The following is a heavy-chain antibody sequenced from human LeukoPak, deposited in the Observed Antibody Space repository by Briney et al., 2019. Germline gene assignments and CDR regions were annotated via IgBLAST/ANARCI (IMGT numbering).Heavy chain of an antibody. Sequence: GGSLRLSCAASGFTFSTYAMSWVRQAPGKGLEWVSAISGSGGGVYYADSVKGLFTISRDNSKNTLYLQMNSLRADDTALYYCAKGSSGWPEVGWGIDYWGQGTLVTVSS. CDR1: GFTFSTYA. V-gene: IGHV3-23*01. CDR3: AKGSSGWPEVGWGIDY. D-gene: IGHD6-19*01. J-gene: IGHJ4*02. CDR2: ISGSGGGV.